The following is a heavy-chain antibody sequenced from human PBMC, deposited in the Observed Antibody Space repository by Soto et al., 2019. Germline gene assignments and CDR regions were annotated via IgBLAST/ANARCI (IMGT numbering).Heavy chain of an antibody. CDR1: GGSISSGGYY. V-gene: IGHV4-31*03. CDR2: IYYSGST. J-gene: IGHJ4*02. CDR3: VRDPAGLGTGTTHWDYFDY. D-gene: IGHD1-1*01. Sequence: QVQLQESGPGLVKPSQTLSLTCTVSGGSISSGGYYWSWIRQHPGKGLEWIGYIYYSGSTYYNPSLKSRVTRSVDTSKNQFSLKLSSVTAADTAVYYCVRDPAGLGTGTTHWDYFDYWGQGTLVTVSS.